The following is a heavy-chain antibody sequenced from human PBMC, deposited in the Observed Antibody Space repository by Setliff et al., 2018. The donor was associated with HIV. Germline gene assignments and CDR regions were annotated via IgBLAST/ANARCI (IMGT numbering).Heavy chain of an antibody. Sequence: LSLTCTVSGGSISSYYWSWIRQPPGKGLEWIGYIYYSGSTNYNPSLKSRVTISVDTSKNQFSLKLSSVTAADTAVYYCARFHYYGSGSYSARDAFDIWGQGTMVTVSS. CDR2: IYYSGST. J-gene: IGHJ3*02. CDR3: ARFHYYGSGSYSARDAFDI. D-gene: IGHD3-10*01. CDR1: GGSISSYY. V-gene: IGHV4-59*01.